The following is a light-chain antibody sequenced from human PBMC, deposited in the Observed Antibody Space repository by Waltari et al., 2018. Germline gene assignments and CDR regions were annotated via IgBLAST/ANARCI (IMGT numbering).Light chain of an antibody. CDR2: EAS. CDR1: SSDLGRFDL. CDR3: CSYAGSSSWV. V-gene: IGLV2-23*01. Sequence: QSALTQPASVSASPGQSITISCTGTSSDLGRFDLVSWFQQHPGEAPRLIIYEASKRPSGVSSRFSGSKSGTTASLTISALQAEDEADYYCCSYAGSSSWVFGGGTKLTVL. J-gene: IGLJ3*02.